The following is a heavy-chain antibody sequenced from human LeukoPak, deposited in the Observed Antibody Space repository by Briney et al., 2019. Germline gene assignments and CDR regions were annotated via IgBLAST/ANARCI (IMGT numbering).Heavy chain of an antibody. CDR2: ISYDGSEK. CDR3: ASELRDWNYDFEY. V-gene: IGHV3-30*04. J-gene: IGHJ4*02. D-gene: IGHD1-7*01. Sequence: GRSLRLSCAASGFTFSTYAMHWVRQAPGEGLEWVAFISYDGSEKYYPDYVKGRFTISRDNSKNTLYLQINSLISEDTAVYYCASELRDWNYDFEYWGQGTLVTVSS. CDR1: GFTFSTYA.